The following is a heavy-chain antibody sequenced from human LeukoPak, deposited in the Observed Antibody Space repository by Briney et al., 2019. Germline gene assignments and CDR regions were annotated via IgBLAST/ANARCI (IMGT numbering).Heavy chain of an antibody. D-gene: IGHD2-15*01. CDR3: AIWRVVAASQPYYYGMDV. Sequence: GESLKISCKGSGYSFPNKWIGWVRQMPGKGLEWIGIIYPGDSETRFGPSFQGQVTISADKSINTAYLQWSTLKASDTAMYYCAIWRVVAASQPYYYGMDVWGQGTTVTVSS. V-gene: IGHV5-51*01. J-gene: IGHJ6*02. CDR2: IYPGDSET. CDR1: GYSFPNKW.